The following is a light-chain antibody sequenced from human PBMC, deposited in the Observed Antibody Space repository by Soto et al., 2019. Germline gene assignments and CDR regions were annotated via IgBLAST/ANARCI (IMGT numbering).Light chain of an antibody. CDR3: QHYASPQLT. V-gene: IGKV3-20*01. CDR2: GAS. CDR1: QSVRRNY. J-gene: IGKJ4*01. Sequence: EIVLTQSPGTLPLSSGERATLSCRASQSVRRNYLAWYQQKPGQAPSLLIYGASSRPTGIPNKFGGSGSAADFTLSISRLEHEDFEVYYCQHYASPQLTFGGGTKVEIK.